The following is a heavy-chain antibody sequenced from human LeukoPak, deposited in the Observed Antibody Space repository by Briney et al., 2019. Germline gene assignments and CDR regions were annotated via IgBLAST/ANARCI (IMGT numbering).Heavy chain of an antibody. CDR3: AMHTVIASSWSLDY. Sequence: SETLSLTCTVSGGSLSSSIYYWNWIRQPPGKGLEWIGYIHYSGSTFYNLSLKSRVTISVDRSKNQFSLELTSVTAADTAVYYCAMHTVIASSWSLDYWGQGTLVTVSS. CDR1: GGSLSSSIYY. J-gene: IGHJ4*02. V-gene: IGHV4-30-4*01. CDR2: IHYSGST. D-gene: IGHD6-13*01.